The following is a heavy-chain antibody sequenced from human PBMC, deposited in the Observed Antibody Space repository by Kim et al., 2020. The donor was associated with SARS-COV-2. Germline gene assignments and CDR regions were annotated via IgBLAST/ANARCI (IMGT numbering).Heavy chain of an antibody. CDR1: GFTFSNYA. J-gene: IGHJ4*02. CDR3: AKDQGRYGDQPCFDY. D-gene: IGHD4-17*01. Sequence: GGSLRLSCATSGFTFSNYAMSWVRQAPGKGLEWVRQAPGKGLEWVSGISWSGTSTYYADSVKGRFTISRDNSKNTLYLQMNSLRAEDTALYYCAKDQGRYGDQPCFDYWGQGALVTVSS. V-gene: IGHV3-23*01. CDR2: ISWSGTST.